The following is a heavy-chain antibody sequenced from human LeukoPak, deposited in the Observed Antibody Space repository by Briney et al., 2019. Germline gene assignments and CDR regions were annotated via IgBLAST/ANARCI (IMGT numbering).Heavy chain of an antibody. CDR3: ARGGIAAAGTCEFDY. CDR2: IGTAGDT. CDR1: GFTFSSYD. Sequence: HTGGSLRLSCAASGFTFSSYDMHWVRQATGKGLEWVSAIGTAGDTYYPGSVKGRFTISRENAKNPLYLQMNSLRAGDTAVYYCARGGIAAAGTCEFDYWGQGTLVTVSS. J-gene: IGHJ4*02. V-gene: IGHV3-13*01. D-gene: IGHD6-13*01.